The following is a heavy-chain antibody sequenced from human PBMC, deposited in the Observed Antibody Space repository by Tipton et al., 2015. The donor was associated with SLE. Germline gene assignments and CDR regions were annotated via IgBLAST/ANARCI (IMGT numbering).Heavy chain of an antibody. J-gene: IGHJ6*04. CDR2: ISSSGSTI. D-gene: IGHD3-22*01. CDR1: GFTFSSYE. Sequence: SLRLSCAASGFTFSSYEMNWVRQAPGKGLEWVSYISSSGSTIYYADSVKGRFTISRDNSKNTLYLQMNSLRAEDTAVYYCARSPYYYDSSGYLPAVWGKGTTVTVSS. CDR3: ARSPYYYDSSGYLPAV. V-gene: IGHV3-48*03.